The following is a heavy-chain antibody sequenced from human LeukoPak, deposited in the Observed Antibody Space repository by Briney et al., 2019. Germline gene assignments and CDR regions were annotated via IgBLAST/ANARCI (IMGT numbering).Heavy chain of an antibody. J-gene: IGHJ4*02. CDR2: ITTTSSSL. V-gene: IGHV3-48*01. Sequence: SGGSLRLSCAASGFNFHSYSMNWVRQAPGKGLEWISYITTTSSSLYYADSVKGRFTISRDNAKNSLYLQMNSLRAEDTAVYYCARDIGRFWSGYYLFWGQGTLVTVSS. CDR3: ARDIGRFWSGYYLF. D-gene: IGHD3-3*01. CDR1: GFNFHSYS.